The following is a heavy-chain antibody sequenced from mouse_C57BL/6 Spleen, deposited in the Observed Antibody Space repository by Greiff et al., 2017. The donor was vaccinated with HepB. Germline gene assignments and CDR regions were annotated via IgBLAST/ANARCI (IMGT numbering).Heavy chain of an antibody. CDR3: ARDNGVHTPFAY. CDR1: GSTFTSYW. CDR2: IVPSDSYT. Sequence: QVQLKQPGAALVMPGASVKLSCKASGSTFTSYWLHWVKQRPGQGLEWIGEIVPSDSYTNYNQKFKGKSTLTVDNSSSTAYMQLSSLTSEDSAVYYCARDNGVHTPFAYWGQGTLVTVSA. V-gene: IGHV1-69*01. J-gene: IGHJ3*01. D-gene: IGHD2-14*01.